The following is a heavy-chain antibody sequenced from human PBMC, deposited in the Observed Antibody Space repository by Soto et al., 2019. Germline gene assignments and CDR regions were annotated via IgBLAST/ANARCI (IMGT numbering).Heavy chain of an antibody. V-gene: IGHV4-34*01. D-gene: IGHD2-2*01. CDR1: GGSFSGYY. J-gene: IGHJ4*02. Sequence: PSETLSLTCAVYGGSFSGYYWSWIRQPPGKGLEWIGEINHSGSTNYNPSLKSRVTISVDTSKNQFSLKLSSVTAADTAVYYCARGYQPDDYWGQGTLVTVSS. CDR2: INHSGST. CDR3: ARGYQPDDY.